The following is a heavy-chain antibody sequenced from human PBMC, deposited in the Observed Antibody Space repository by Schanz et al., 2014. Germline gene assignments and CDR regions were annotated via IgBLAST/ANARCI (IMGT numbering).Heavy chain of an antibody. V-gene: IGHV3-33*01. CDR2: IWYDGSKK. Sequence: QVQLVESGGGVVQPGRSLRLSCAASGFNISTYGMHWVRQAPGKGLEWVAVIWYDGSKKYYADSVKGRFTISRDNSMNTLHLQMDGLRVEDTAVYYCARDAVALVPEYFMDVWGKGTPVTVSS. J-gene: IGHJ6*03. CDR1: GFNISTYG. D-gene: IGHD2-15*01. CDR3: ARDAVALVPEYFMDV.